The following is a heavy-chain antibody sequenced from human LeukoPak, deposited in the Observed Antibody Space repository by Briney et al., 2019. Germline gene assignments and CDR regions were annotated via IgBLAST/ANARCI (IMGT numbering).Heavy chain of an antibody. V-gene: IGHV3-23*01. CDR3: ARDVLDVAAAGWGRPLDR. CDR2: ISAGTGVT. D-gene: IGHD6-13*01. J-gene: IGHJ5*02. Sequence: PGGSLRLSCAASGFTFSLYAMTWVRQAPGKGLEWVSQISAGTGVTYYAQSVRGRFTISRDDSESTLYLHMSGLRGEDTAVYYCARDVLDVAAAGWGRPLDRWGQGTRVTVSS. CDR1: GFTFSLYA.